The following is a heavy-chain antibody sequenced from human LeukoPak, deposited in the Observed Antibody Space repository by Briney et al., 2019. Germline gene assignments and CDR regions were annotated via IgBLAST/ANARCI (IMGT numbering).Heavy chain of an antibody. CDR3: ARWAAAGLFDY. J-gene: IGHJ4*02. CDR2: IYASGSA. Sequence: SETLSLTCTVSAGSIDNGGYYWTWIRQPPGRGLEYIGYIYASGSAYYNPSLKSRLTLSVDGAKNQFSLNLTSVTAADTAVYYCARWAAAGLFDYWGQGTLVTVSS. CDR1: AGSIDNGGYY. D-gene: IGHD6-13*01. V-gene: IGHV4-31*03.